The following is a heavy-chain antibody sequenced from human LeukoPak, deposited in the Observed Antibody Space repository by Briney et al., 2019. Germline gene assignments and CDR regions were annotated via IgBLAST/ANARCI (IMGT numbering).Heavy chain of an antibody. J-gene: IGHJ3*02. CDR2: IHNDGSST. Sequence: GGSLRLSCAASGFTFSNYWMHWVCQAPGKGLVWVSRIHNDGSSTSYADSVKGRLTISRDNAKSTLYLQMNSLRAEDTAVYYCARVRGGSGSSYAADAFDIWGQGTMVTVSS. V-gene: IGHV3-74*01. D-gene: IGHD1-26*01. CDR1: GFTFSNYW. CDR3: ARVRGGSGSSYAADAFDI.